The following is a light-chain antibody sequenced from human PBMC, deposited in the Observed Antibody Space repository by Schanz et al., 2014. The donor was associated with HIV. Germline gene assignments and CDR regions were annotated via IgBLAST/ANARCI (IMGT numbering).Light chain of an antibody. Sequence: QSALNQPRSVSGSPGQSVTIFCTGTSSDVGAYDYVSWYQQHPGKAPKLMILDVSQRPSGVPDRFSGSKSGTSASLAITGLQAEDEADYYCQSYDSSLSGLYVFGTGTKLTVL. CDR1: SSDVGAYDY. CDR3: QSYDSSLSGLYV. J-gene: IGLJ1*01. V-gene: IGLV2-11*01. CDR2: DVS.